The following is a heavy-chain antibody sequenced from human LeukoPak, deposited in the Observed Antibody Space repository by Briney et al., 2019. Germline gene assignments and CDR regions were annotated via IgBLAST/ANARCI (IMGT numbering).Heavy chain of an antibody. Sequence: GGSPRLSCAASGFIFSDHYMDWVRQAPGRGLEWVARIRNKVRGYTTEYAASVQGRFTISRDDSSNSLYLQMSSLKTEDTAVYFCARGAVAGTNWYFDYWGQGTLVAVSS. CDR2: IRNKVRGYTT. CDR3: ARGAVAGTNWYFDY. D-gene: IGHD6-19*01. V-gene: IGHV3-72*01. J-gene: IGHJ4*02. CDR1: GFIFSDHY.